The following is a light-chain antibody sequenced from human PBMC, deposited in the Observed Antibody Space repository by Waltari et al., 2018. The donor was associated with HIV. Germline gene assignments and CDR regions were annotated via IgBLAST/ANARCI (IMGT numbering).Light chain of an antibody. V-gene: IGKV1-5*03. Sequence: DIQMTQSPSSLSASVGDRVTITCRASESVSSSLAWYQQKPGKAPNLLIYRASTFESGVPSRFSGSGSGTEFTLTISSLQPDDFATYYCQQYISYPFTIGGGTKVEIK. J-gene: IGKJ4*01. CDR1: ESVSSS. CDR2: RAS. CDR3: QQYISYPFT.